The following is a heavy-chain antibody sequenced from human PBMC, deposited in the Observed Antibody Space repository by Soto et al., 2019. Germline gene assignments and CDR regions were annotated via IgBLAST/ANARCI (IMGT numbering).Heavy chain of an antibody. CDR2: ISGSGDNT. D-gene: IGHD3-3*01. J-gene: IGHJ4*02. Sequence: PGGSLRLSCAASGFTFSNYAMSWVRQAPGKGLEWVSAISGSGDNTYYADSVKGRFTISRDNSKNTLYLQMNSLRAEDTAVYYCADISYDFCSGQEGDYWGQGTLVTVSS. CDR1: GFTFSNYA. CDR3: ADISYDFCSGQEGDY. V-gene: IGHV3-23*01.